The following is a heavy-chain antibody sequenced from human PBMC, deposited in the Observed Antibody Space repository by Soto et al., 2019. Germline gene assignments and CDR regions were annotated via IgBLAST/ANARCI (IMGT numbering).Heavy chain of an antibody. CDR2: ISDSGTNP. CDR1: GFSISNYA. Sequence: EVQLSESGGGFIQSGGSLRLSCAASGFSISNYAMSWVRQAPGRGLEWISSISDSGTNPFYADSVRGRFVISRDKSKNTVYLQMNNLRVEDTALYYCAKDGIRKDDYWGQGTLVTVSS. J-gene: IGHJ4*02. V-gene: IGHV3-23*01. CDR3: AKDGIRKDDY.